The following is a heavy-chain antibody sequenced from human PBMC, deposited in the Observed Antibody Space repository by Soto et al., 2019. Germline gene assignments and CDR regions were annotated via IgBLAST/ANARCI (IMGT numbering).Heavy chain of an antibody. J-gene: IGHJ6*02. D-gene: IGHD3-10*01. Sequence: QVQLQESGPGLVKPSQTLSLTCTVSGGSISSGGYYWSWIRQHPGKGLEWIGYIYYSGSTYYNPYLKSRVTISVDTSKIQFSLKLSSVTAADTALYYCALRGGFGELPLGMDVWGQGTTVTVSS. CDR3: ALRGGFGELPLGMDV. V-gene: IGHV4-31*03. CDR1: GGSISSGGYY. CDR2: IYYSGST.